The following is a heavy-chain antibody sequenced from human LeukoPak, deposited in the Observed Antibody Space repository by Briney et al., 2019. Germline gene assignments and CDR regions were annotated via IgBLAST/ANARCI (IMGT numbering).Heavy chain of an antibody. Sequence: SVKVSCKASGGTFSSYAISWVRQAPGQGLEWMGGIIPIFGTANYTQKFQGRVTITTDESTSTAYMELSSLRSEDTAVYYCARAQYDFWSGYQDPPNWFDPWGQGTLVTVSS. CDR2: IIPIFGTA. CDR1: GGTFSSYA. J-gene: IGHJ5*02. CDR3: ARAQYDFWSGYQDPPNWFDP. V-gene: IGHV1-69*05. D-gene: IGHD3-3*01.